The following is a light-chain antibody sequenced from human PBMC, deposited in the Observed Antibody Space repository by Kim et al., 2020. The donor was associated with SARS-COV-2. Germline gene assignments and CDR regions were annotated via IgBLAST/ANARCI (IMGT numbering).Light chain of an antibody. J-gene: IGKJ4*01. CDR3: QQFSNYPLT. CDR2: DAS. Sequence: AIQLTQSPSSLSASEGDRVTITCRASQGISSALVWYQQQPGKPPRLLTFDASLLASGVPSRFSGSGSGTDFTLTISSLQPEDFATYYCQQFSNYPLTFGGGTKVEI. V-gene: IGKV1D-13*01. CDR1: QGISSA.